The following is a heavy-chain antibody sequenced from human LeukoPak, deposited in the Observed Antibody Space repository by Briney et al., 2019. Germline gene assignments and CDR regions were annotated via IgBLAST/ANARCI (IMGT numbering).Heavy chain of an antibody. CDR3: ARDLIATYYDFWSGPLGSGMDV. D-gene: IGHD3-3*01. V-gene: IGHV3-7*01. J-gene: IGHJ6*02. CDR2: IKQDGSEK. Sequence: GGSLRLSCAASGFTFSSYWMSWVRQAPGKGLEWVANIKQDGSEKYYVDSVKGRFTISRDNAKNSLYLQMNSLRAEDTAMYYCARDLIATYYDFWSGPLGSGMDVWGQGTTVTVSS. CDR1: GFTFSSYW.